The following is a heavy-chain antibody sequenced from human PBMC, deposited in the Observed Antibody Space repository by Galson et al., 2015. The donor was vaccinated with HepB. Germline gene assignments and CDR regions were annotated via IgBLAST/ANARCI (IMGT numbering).Heavy chain of an antibody. CDR3: ARARSESCYYSVQWVYYFDY. J-gene: IGHJ4*02. V-gene: IGHV4-59*01. CDR1: GDRTGNFY. Sequence: LSLTCSVSGDRTGNFYWSWIRQSPGPGLEWIGHIYYAGTAKYNPSLFNRVTISVDTAKNQFSLNLRSVTAADTAVYYCARARSESCYYSVQWVYYFDYWSPGTLVTVS. D-gene: IGHD3-22*01. CDR2: IYYAGTA.